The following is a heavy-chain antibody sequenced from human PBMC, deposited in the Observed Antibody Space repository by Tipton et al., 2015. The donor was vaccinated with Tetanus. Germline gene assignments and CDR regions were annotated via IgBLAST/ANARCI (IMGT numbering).Heavy chain of an antibody. CDR1: GFTLSHYW. CDR2: INEDGSEA. Sequence: SLRLSCAASGFTLSHYWMNWVRQAPGKGLEWVANINEDGSEAYHVVAVKGRFTISRDNANNSLYLQRDSLRAEDTAVYYCTRGIRRAFCSGGSCQTFDSWGPGTLVTVTS. V-gene: IGHV3-7*01. CDR3: TRGIRRAFCSGGSCQTFDS. J-gene: IGHJ4*02. D-gene: IGHD2-15*01.